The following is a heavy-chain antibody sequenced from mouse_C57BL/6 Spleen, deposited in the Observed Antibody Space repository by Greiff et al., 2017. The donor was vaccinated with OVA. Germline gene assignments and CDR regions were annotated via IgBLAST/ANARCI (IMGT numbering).Heavy chain of an antibody. CDR3: ARYRNYFDY. Sequence: QVQLKQPGAELVKPGASVKMSCKASGYTFTSYWITWVKQRPGQGLEWIGDIYPGSGSTNYNEKFKGKATLTVDTSSSTAYMQLSSLTSEDSAVYYCARYRNYFDYWGQGTTLTVSS. CDR2: IYPGSGST. J-gene: IGHJ2*01. CDR1: GYTFTSYW. V-gene: IGHV1-55*01.